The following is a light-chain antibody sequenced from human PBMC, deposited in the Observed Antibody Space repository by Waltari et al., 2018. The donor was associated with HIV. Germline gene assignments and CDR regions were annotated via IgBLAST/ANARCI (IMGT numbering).Light chain of an antibody. V-gene: IGLV6-57*01. CDR3: QSYDSSKQWV. CDR2: EDN. Sequence: NFMLTQPHSVSESPGKTVTISCTRSSGSIASNYVQWYQQRPGSSPTTVIYEDNQRPSGVPDRFSGSIDSSSHSASLSISGLKTEDEADDYCQSYDSSKQWVFGGGTKLTVL. CDR1: SGSIASNY. J-gene: IGLJ3*02.